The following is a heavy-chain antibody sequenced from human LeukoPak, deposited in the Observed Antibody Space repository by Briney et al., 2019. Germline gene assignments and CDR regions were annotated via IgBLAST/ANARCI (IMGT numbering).Heavy chain of an antibody. J-gene: IGHJ4*02. D-gene: IGHD3-22*01. V-gene: IGHV4-34*01. Sequence: PGGSLRLSCAASGFTFSSYWMSWVRQAPGKGLEWIGEINHSGSTNYNPSLKSRVTISVDTSKNQFSLKLSSVTAADTAVYYCARISSSGYLFDYWGQGTLVTVSS. CDR2: INHSGST. CDR3: ARISSSGYLFDY. CDR1: GFTFSSYW.